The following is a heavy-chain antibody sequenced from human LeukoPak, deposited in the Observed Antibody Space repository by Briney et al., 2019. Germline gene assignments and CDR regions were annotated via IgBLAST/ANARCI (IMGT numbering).Heavy chain of an antibody. D-gene: IGHD3-10*01. J-gene: IGHJ4*02. V-gene: IGHV3-74*01. CDR1: GFTFSSYW. CDR3: VRGLNGAGDY. CDR2: INEDETTI. Sequence: PGGSLRLSCAASGFTFSSYWMHWVRQAPGKWLVWVSRINEDETTITSADSVKGRFTMSRDNAKNTLFLQMSSLRAEQTVIYYCVRGLNGAGDYWRQGTLVTVCS.